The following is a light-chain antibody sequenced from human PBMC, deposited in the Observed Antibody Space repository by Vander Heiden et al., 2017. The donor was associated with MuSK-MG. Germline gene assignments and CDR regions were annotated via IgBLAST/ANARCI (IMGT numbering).Light chain of an antibody. CDR1: QSVSSY. CDR3: QQRSNWPPKYT. CDR2: DAS. Sequence: IVLTQSPATLSLSPGERATLSCRASQSVSSYLAWYQQKPCQAPRLLIYDASNRATGIPARFSGSGSGTDFTLTISSLEPEDFAVYYCQQRSNWPPKYTFGQGTKLEIK. J-gene: IGKJ2*01. V-gene: IGKV3-11*01.